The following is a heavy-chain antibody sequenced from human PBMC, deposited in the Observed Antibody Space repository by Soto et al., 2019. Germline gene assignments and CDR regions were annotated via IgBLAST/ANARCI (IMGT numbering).Heavy chain of an antibody. CDR1: GGSMRDYY. V-gene: IGHV4-59*01. J-gene: IGHJ4*02. D-gene: IGHD1-1*01. Sequence: QVQLQESGPRLVKPSETLSLTCSVSGGSMRDYYWSWIRQSPGKGPEWIGYIYYSGNTNYNPSLKSRVTISVDMAKSLFSLKLNSVTAADTAVYYCARQLGLWQPLDYWGRGTLVTVSS. CDR2: IYYSGNT. CDR3: ARQLGLWQPLDY.